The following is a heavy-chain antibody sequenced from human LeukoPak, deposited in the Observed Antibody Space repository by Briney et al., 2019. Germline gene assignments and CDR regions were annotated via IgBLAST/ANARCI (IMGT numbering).Heavy chain of an antibody. V-gene: IGHV3-7*02. CDR3: ARQEVDYGAPAGFHN. CDR1: GFTFSSYW. Sequence: GGSLRLSCAASGFTFSSYWMSWVRQAPGKGLEWVANIKQDGSDKNYVDSVKGRFTISKDNAKNLLSLEMSGLRAEDTAVYYCARQEVDYGAPAGFHNWGQGTLVTVSS. D-gene: IGHD4-17*01. J-gene: IGHJ4*02. CDR2: IKQDGSDK.